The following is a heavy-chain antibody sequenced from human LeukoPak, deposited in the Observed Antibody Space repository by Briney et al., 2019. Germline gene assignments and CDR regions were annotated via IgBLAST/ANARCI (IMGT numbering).Heavy chain of an antibody. J-gene: IGHJ3*02. CDR2: IIPIFGTA. CDR3: ARDGKAATDAFDI. CDR1: GGTFSSYA. V-gene: IGHV1-69*13. Sequence: SVKVSCKASGGTFSSYAISWVRQAPGQGLEWMGGIIPIFGTANYAQKFQGRVTITADGSTSTAYMELSSLRSEDTAVYYCARDGKAATDAFDIRGQGTMVTVSS. D-gene: IGHD2-15*01.